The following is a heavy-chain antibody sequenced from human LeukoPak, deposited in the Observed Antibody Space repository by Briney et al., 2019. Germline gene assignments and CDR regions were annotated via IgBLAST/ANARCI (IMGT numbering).Heavy chain of an antibody. J-gene: IGHJ2*01. CDR3: ARPYYDFWSGYSYFDL. Sequence: ASVKVSCKASGYTFTSYGISWVRQAPGQGLEWMGWISAYNGNTNYAQKLQGRVTMTTDTSTSTAYMELRNLRSDDTAVYYCARPYYDFWSGYSYFDLWGRGTLVTVSS. D-gene: IGHD3-3*01. CDR1: GYTFTSYG. CDR2: ISAYNGNT. V-gene: IGHV1-18*01.